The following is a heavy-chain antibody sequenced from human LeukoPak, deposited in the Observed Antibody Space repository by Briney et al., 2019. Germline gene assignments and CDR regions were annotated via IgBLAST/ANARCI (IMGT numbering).Heavy chain of an antibody. Sequence: SETLSLTCTVSGGSISSYYRSWIRQPPGRGLEWIGYIYYSGSTNYNPSLKSRVTISVDTSKNQFSLKLSSVTAADTAVYYCARGPTYYYDVMGHYYYGMDVWGQGTTVTVSS. V-gene: IGHV4-59*12. CDR1: GGSISSYY. CDR2: IYYSGST. J-gene: IGHJ6*02. D-gene: IGHD3-22*01. CDR3: ARGPTYYYDVMGHYYYGMDV.